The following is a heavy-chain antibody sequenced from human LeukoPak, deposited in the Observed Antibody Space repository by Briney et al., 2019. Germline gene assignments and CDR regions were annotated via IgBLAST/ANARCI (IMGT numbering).Heavy chain of an antibody. V-gene: IGHV1-69*01. J-gene: IGHJ4*02. D-gene: IGHD3-3*01. CDR3: ARVPIRIAIFGVVTFVEFDY. CDR2: IIPIFGTA. Sequence: SVKVSCKASGGTFSSYAISWVRQAPGQGLEWMGGIIPIFGTANYAQKFQGRVTITADESTSTAYMELSSLRSEDTAVYYCARVPIRIAIFGVVTFVEFDYWGQGTLFTVSS. CDR1: GGTFSSYA.